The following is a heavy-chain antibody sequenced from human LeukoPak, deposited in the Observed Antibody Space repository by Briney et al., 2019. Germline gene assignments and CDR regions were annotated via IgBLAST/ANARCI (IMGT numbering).Heavy chain of an antibody. CDR1: GGTFSSNT. CDR2: IIPILGMA. CDR3: ARVRCSGGSCYAAEDYYYGMDV. V-gene: IGHV1-69*02. Sequence: SVKVSCKASGGTFSSNTISWVRQAPGQGLEWMGRIIPILGMANYAQKFRGRVTITADKSTSTAYMELSSLRSEDTAVYYCARVRCSGGSCYAAEDYYYGMDVWGQGTTVTVSS. J-gene: IGHJ6*02. D-gene: IGHD2-15*01.